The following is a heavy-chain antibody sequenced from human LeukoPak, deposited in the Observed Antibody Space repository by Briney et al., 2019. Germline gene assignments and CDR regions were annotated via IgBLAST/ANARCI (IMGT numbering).Heavy chain of an antibody. Sequence: GGSLRLSCAASGFTVSSHYMSWVRQAPGKGLEWVSVIYSGGSTSYADSVKGRFTISRDNSKNTLYLQMNSLRAEDTAVYYCAREVFDYWGQGTPVTVSS. CDR2: IYSGGST. CDR1: GFTVSSHY. CDR3: AREVFDY. V-gene: IGHV3-53*01. J-gene: IGHJ4*02.